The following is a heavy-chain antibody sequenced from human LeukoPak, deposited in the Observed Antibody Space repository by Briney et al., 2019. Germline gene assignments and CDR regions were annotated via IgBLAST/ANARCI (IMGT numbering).Heavy chain of an antibody. CDR3: ARSLPSTTVRGVSFDL. Sequence: SSQTLSLTCTVSGDSISSGSYYWSWLRQPAGKGLEWIGRIYTSGITNYHPSLNSRVTISVDTSKNQFSLRLSSVTATDTAVYYCARSLPSTTVRGVSFDLWGRGTLVTVSS. J-gene: IGHJ2*01. CDR2: IYTSGIT. V-gene: IGHV4-61*02. CDR1: GDSISSGSYY. D-gene: IGHD4-11*01.